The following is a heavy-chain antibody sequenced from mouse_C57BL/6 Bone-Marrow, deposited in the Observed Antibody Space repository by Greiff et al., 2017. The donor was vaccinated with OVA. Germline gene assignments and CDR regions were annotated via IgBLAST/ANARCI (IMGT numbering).Heavy chain of an antibody. J-gene: IGHJ3*01. CDR1: GYTFTSYW. CDR2: IDPSDSET. Sequence: VQLQQPGAELVRPGSSVKLSCKASGYTFTSYWMHWVKQRPIQGLEWIGNIDPSDSETHYNQKFKDKATLTVDKSSSTAYMQLSSLTSEDSAIYYCVGGSYSWFAYWGQGTLVTVSA. D-gene: IGHD1-1*02. CDR3: VGGSYSWFAY. V-gene: IGHV1-52*01.